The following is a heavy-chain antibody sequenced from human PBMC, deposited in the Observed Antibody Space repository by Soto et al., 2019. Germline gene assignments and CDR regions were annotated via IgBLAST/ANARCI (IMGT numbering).Heavy chain of an antibody. J-gene: IGHJ4*02. CDR2: ISSSSSYI. CDR1: GFTFSSYS. CDR3: ARDPSQYYDSSGYYFREYFDY. V-gene: IGHV3-21*01. Sequence: GGSLRLSCAASGFTFSSYSMNWVRQAPGKGLEWVSSISSSSSYIYYADSVKGRFTISRDNAKNSLYLQMNSLRAEDTAVYYCARDPSQYYDSSGYYFREYFDYWGQGTLVTVSS. D-gene: IGHD3-22*01.